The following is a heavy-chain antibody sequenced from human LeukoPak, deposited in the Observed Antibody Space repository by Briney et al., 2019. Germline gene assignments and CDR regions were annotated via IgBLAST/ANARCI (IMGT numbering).Heavy chain of an antibody. CDR1: EFMFGSFG. J-gene: IGHJ4*02. V-gene: IGHV3-21*01. D-gene: IGHD1-26*01. CDR2: ISSGSDYI. CDR3: ARGGGAPPYYFDL. Sequence: GGSLRLSCAAYEFMFGSFGMNWVRQAPGKGLEWVSSISSGSDYIHYSDSVKGRFTISRDNAEKSLFLQMNSLRAEDTAVYYCARGGGAPPYYFDLWGQGTPVTVSS.